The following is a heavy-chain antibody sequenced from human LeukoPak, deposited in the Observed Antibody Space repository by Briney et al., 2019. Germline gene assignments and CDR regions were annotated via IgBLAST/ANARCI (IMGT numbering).Heavy chain of an antibody. CDR2: IYYSGRT. V-gene: IGHV4-59*07. D-gene: IGHD5-12*01. CDR3: ATRLPTDY. CDR1: GRSMSSYY. Sequence: SDTLSLTCTVSGRSMSSYYWSWIRQPPGKGLEWIGYIYYSGRTNYNASLEKGVTISVDTSKNQFSLQQSSVTAADTAVYYCATRLPTDYWGQGTLVTVSS. J-gene: IGHJ4*02.